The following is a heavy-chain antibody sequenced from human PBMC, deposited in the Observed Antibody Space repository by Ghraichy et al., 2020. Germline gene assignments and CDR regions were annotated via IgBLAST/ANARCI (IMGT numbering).Heavy chain of an antibody. V-gene: IGHV4-4*02. D-gene: IGHD3-22*01. Sequence: GTLSLTCAVSGGSISTDNWWTWVRQPPGKGLEWIGEIHRSGSTNYNPSLKSQVTISLDKSKNQFSLKLSSVTAADTAVYYCASRNYYDSTGYYSTNNWGQGTLVTVSS. CDR3: ASRNYYDSTGYYSTNN. CDR2: IHRSGST. J-gene: IGHJ4*02. CDR1: GGSISTDNW.